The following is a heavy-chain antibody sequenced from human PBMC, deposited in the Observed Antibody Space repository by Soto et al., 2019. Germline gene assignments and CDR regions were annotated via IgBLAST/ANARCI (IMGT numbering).Heavy chain of an antibody. V-gene: IGHV3-64D*08. CDR2: ISSDGGPT. D-gene: IGHD1-26*01. CDR3: VKDRWVDY. CDR1: GFMFSSYA. Sequence: EVQVEESGGNLVQPGGSLRLSCSASGFMFSSYAMHWVRQAPGKGLEYVSSISSDGGPTYYVDSVKGRFTISRDNSKSTLYLQMNSLRTEGTAVYYCVKDRWVDYWGQGTLVIVSS. J-gene: IGHJ4*02.